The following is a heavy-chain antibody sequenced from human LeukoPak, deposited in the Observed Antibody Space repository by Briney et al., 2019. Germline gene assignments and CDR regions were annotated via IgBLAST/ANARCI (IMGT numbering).Heavy chain of an antibody. V-gene: IGHV3-15*01. CDR2: IKSKTDGGTT. Sequence: MSGGSLRLSCAASGFTFSNAWMTWVRQAPGKGLEWVGRIKSKTDGGTTDYAASVKGRFTISRDDSKNTLYLQMNSLKTEDTAVYYCTTDRGLYDSSGYYYFATDIWGQGTMVTVSS. J-gene: IGHJ3*02. D-gene: IGHD3-22*01. CDR1: GFTFSNAW. CDR3: TTDRGLYDSSGYYYFATDI.